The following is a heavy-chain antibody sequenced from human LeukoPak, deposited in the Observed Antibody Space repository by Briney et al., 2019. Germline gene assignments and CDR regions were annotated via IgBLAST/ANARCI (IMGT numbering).Heavy chain of an antibody. Sequence: GGSLRLSCAASGFIFTNYFMSWVRQAPGKGLEWVASIKHDGSEKYYVDSVRGRFTISRDNTMNSLYPQMSSLRAEDTAVYYCATDRGWRTSGYYLYYFEYWGQGTLVTYSS. CDR1: GFIFTNYF. D-gene: IGHD3-3*01. CDR3: ATDRGWRTSGYYLYYFEY. CDR2: IKHDGSEK. J-gene: IGHJ4*02. V-gene: IGHV3-7*01.